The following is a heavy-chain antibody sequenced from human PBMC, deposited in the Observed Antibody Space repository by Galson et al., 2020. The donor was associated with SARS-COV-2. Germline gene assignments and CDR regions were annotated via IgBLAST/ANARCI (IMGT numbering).Heavy chain of an antibody. D-gene: IGHD3-9*01. V-gene: IGHV4-39*01. CDR1: GGTISSSSYY. CDR3: ARQILTGYYSFYYFDY. CDR2: IYYSESN. Sequence: SETLSLTCTVSGGTISSSSYYWGWIRQPPGAGLEWIGSIYYSESNYYNPSLTSRVTMSVDTSKNQFSLKLSSVTAAVTAVYYCARQILTGYYSFYYFDYWGQGTLVTVSS. J-gene: IGHJ4*02.